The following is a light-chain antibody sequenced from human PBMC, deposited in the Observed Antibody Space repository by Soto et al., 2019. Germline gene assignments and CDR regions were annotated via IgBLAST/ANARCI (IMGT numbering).Light chain of an antibody. CDR3: SSYHSLTRLI. Sequence: QSALTQPASVSGSPGQSITISCTGTSSDVGVYDYVSWYQRHPGKAPKLLIYDVTNRPSGVSSRFSGSKSGNTASLTISGLQAEDEADYFCSSYHSLTRLIFGGGTKLTVL. J-gene: IGLJ2*01. V-gene: IGLV2-14*03. CDR1: SSDVGVYDY. CDR2: DVT.